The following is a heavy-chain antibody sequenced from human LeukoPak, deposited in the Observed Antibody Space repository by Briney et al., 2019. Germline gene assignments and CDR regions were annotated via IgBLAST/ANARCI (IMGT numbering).Heavy chain of an antibody. CDR3: ARDGRQWLALNWFDP. Sequence: GGSLRLSCAASGFTFSSYAMSWVRQAPGKGLEWVSGISDSGGRICYADSVKGRFTISRDNSKNTLYLQMNSLRAEDTAVYYCARDGRQWLALNWFDPWGQGTLVTVSS. V-gene: IGHV3-23*01. CDR2: ISDSGGRI. D-gene: IGHD6-19*01. J-gene: IGHJ5*02. CDR1: GFTFSSYA.